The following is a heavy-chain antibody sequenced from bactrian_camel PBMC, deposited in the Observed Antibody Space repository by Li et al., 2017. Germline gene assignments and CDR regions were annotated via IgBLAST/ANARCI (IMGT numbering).Heavy chain of an antibody. CDR2: INGGGGTT. Sequence: QLVESGRGLVQPRGSLRLSCAASGFAFTTYWLYWVRQAPGKGLEWVSSINGGGGTTYYADSVKGRFTISRDNAKNTVYLQMVDLEPEDTGIYYCAANFGPYCSGPYLARRANFLGQGTQVTVS. D-gene: IGHD2*01. J-gene: IGHJ4*01. V-gene: IGHV3S25*01. CDR1: GFAFTTYW.